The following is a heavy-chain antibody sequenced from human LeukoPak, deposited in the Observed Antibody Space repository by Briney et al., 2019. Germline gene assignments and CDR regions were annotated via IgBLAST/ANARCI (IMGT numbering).Heavy chain of an antibody. CDR2: IYYDGSNK. CDR1: GFTFSNYG. V-gene: IGHV3-33*06. J-gene: IGHJ4*02. CDR3: ANNFDY. Sequence: GGSLRLSCAASGFTFSNYGMHWVRQAPGKGLEWVALIYYDGSNKYYADSVKGRFTISRDNSRNTLYLQMNGLRAEDTAVYYCANNFDYWGQGTLVTASS.